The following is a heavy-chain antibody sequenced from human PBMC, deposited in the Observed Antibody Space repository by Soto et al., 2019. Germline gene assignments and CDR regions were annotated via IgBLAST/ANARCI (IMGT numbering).Heavy chain of an antibody. CDR3: ATADYGDHRSKIGGDY. V-gene: IGHV3-15*07. D-gene: IGHD4-17*01. CDR2: IKSKTDGGTT. J-gene: IGHJ4*02. CDR1: GFTFSNAW. Sequence: EVQLVESGGGLVKPGGSLRLSCAASGFTFSNAWMNWVRQAPGKGLEWVGRIKSKTDGGTTDYAAPVKGRFTISRDDSKNTLYRQMNSLKSEDTAVYYCATADYGDHRSKIGGDYWGQGTMVTVSS.